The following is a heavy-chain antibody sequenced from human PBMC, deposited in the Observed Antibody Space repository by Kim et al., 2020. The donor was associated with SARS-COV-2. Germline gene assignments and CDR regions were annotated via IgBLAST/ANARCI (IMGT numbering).Heavy chain of an antibody. CDR3: GRQTIMREDWIEP. Sequence: ASVKVSCKASGYTFIGYYIHWVRQAPGQGLEWMGRINPNSGGTNYGQNLQGRVRMTRDTSINTAYMELSSLRSDDTAVYYCGRQTIMREDWIEPWGQGTL. CDR2: INPNSGGT. J-gene: IGHJ5*02. CDR1: GYTFIGYY. D-gene: IGHD3-16*01. V-gene: IGHV1-2*06.